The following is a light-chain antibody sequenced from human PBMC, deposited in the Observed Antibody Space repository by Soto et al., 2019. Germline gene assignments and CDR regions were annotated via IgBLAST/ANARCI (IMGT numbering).Light chain of an antibody. CDR2: GAS. V-gene: IGKV3-20*01. J-gene: IGKJ2*01. CDR3: QQCGTSLYT. CDR1: QSVSSC. Sequence: EIVLTQSPGTLSLSPGQRATLSCRASQSVSSCLVWYQQKPGQAPRLLIYGASSRATGIPDRFSGSGSGADFTLTISRLVPEDFAVYYCQQCGTSLYTFGQGTKLEIK.